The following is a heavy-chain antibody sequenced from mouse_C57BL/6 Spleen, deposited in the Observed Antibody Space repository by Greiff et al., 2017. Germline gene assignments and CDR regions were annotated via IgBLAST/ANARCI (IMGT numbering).Heavy chain of an antibody. V-gene: IGHV3-6*01. Sequence: EVKLQESGPGLVKPSQSLSLTCSVTGYSITSGYYWNWIRQFPGNKLEWMGYISYDGSNNYNPSLKNRISITRDTSKNQFFLKLNSVTTEDTATYYCAREGFTTVVATKGFDYWGQGTTLTVSS. CDR2: ISYDGSN. D-gene: IGHD1-1*01. CDR3: AREGFTTVVATKGFDY. CDR1: GYSITSGYY. J-gene: IGHJ2*01.